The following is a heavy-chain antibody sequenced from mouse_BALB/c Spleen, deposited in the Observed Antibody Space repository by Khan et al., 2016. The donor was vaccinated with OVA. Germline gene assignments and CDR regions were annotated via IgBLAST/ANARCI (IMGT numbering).Heavy chain of an antibody. CDR3: ARENYYGSSCYAKEY. J-gene: IGHJ4*01. V-gene: IGHV1S41*01. Sequence: DLVKPGASVKLSCKASGYTFTSYWINWIKQRPGQGLEWIGRIAPGSGSTSYNEMFKGKATLTVDTSASTAYIQLSSLSSEDSAVYFSARENYYGSSCYAKEYWGKGTSGTVSS. D-gene: IGHD1-1*01. CDR1: GYTFTSYW. CDR2: IAPGSGST.